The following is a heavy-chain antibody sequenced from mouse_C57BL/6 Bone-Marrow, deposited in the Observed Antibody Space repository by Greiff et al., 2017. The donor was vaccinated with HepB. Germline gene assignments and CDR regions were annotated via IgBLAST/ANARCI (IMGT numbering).Heavy chain of an antibody. CDR3: ASSNYYGSSYDAMDY. J-gene: IGHJ4*01. V-gene: IGHV1-82*01. Sequence: VQLQQSGPELVKPGASVKISCKASGYAFSSSWMNWVKQRPGKGLEWIGRIYPGDGDTNYNGKFKGKATLTADKSSSTAYMQLSSLTSEDSAVYFCASSNYYGSSYDAMDYWGQGTSVTVSS. CDR2: IYPGDGDT. D-gene: IGHD1-1*01. CDR1: GYAFSSSW.